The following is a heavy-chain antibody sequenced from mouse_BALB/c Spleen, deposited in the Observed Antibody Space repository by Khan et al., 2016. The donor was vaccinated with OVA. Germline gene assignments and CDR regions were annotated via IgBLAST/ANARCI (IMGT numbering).Heavy chain of an antibody. CDR3: ARGRAY. D-gene: IGHD3-3*01. CDR1: GYSLTSNYA. Sequence: VQLKESGPGLVKPSQSLSLTCTVSGYSLTSNYAWNWIRQFPGNKLEWMGYINYSGSTSYTPSLKSRISITRDTSKNQFFPQFNSVTTEDTATYFCARGRAYWGQGTLVTVSA. V-gene: IGHV3-2*02. J-gene: IGHJ3*01. CDR2: INYSGST.